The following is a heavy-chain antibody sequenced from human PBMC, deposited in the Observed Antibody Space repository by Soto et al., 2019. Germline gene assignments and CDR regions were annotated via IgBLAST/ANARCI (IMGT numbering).Heavy chain of an antibody. V-gene: IGHV4-4*02. D-gene: IGHD3-22*01. CDR3: ARGYYYDSRGYYYDAFNI. CDR1: GGSIISSNW. Sequence: SETLSLTCAVSGGSIISSNWWSWVRQPPGKGLEWIGEIYHSGSTNYNPSLKSRVTISVDKSKNQFSLKLSSVTAADTAVYYCARGYYYDSRGYYYDAFNIWGQGTKVTVSS. J-gene: IGHJ3*02. CDR2: IYHSGST.